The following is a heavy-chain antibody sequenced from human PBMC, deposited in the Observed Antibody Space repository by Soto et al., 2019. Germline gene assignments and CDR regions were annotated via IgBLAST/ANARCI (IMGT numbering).Heavy chain of an antibody. D-gene: IGHD4-17*01. CDR2: IYHSGST. J-gene: IGHJ4*02. V-gene: IGHV4-30-2*01. CDR3: ARGGHDYGDFDY. Sequence: SETLSLTCAVSGGSISSGGYSWSWIRQPPGKGLEWIGYIYHSGSTYYNPSLKSRVTISVDRSKNQFSLKLSSVTAADTAVYYCARGGHDYGDFDYWGQGTLVTVSS. CDR1: GGSISSGGYS.